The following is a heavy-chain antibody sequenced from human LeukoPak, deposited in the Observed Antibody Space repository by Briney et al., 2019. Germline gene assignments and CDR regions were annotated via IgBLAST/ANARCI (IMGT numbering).Heavy chain of an antibody. CDR3: AKSRLSVADYYFDY. D-gene: IGHD4-23*01. V-gene: IGHV3-23*01. CDR1: GFTFSSYA. CDR2: IRGGGTST. Sequence: GGSLRLSCAASGFTFSSYAMSWVRQAPGKGLEWVSTIRGGGTSTHYADSVKGRFTISRDNSKNTLFLQMNGLRVEDTAVYHCAKSRLSVADYYFDYWGQGALVTVSS. J-gene: IGHJ4*02.